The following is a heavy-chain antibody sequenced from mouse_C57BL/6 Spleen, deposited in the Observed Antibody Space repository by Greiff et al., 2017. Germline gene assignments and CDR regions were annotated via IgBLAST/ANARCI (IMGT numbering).Heavy chain of an antibody. V-gene: IGHV1-59*01. Sequence: QVQLQQPGAELVRPGTSVKLSCKASGYTFTSYWMHWVKQRPGQGLEWIGVIDPSDSYTNYNQKFKGKATLTVDTSSSTAYMQLPNLTSEGAAVYDCARSRNSYGSSYGVDYWGQGTTRTVSS. CDR3: ARSRNSYGSSYGVDY. CDR2: IDPSDSYT. D-gene: IGHD1-1*01. CDR1: GYTFTSYW. J-gene: IGHJ2*01.